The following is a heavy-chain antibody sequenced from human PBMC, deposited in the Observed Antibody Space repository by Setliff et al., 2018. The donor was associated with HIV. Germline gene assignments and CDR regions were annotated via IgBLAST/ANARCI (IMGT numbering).Heavy chain of an antibody. Sequence: SETLSLTCTVSGGSISSSSYYWGWIRQPPGKGLEWIGSIYYSGSTYYNPSLKSRVTISVDTSKNQFSLKLSSVTAADTAVYYCARDLLGYCSSTSCHSHYMDVWGKGTRSPSP. V-gene: IGHV4-39*07. CDR1: GGSISSSSYY. J-gene: IGHJ6*03. CDR2: IYYSGST. CDR3: ARDLLGYCSSTSCHSHYMDV. D-gene: IGHD2-2*01.